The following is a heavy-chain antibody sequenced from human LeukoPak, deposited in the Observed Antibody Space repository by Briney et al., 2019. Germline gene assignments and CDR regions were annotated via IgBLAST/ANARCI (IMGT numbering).Heavy chain of an antibody. D-gene: IGHD3-10*01. CDR2: INPNSGGT. J-gene: IGHJ4*02. Sequence: ASVKLSCKASGYTFTGNYMHWVRQAPGQGLEWMGWINPNSGGTNYAQKFQGWVTMTRDTSISTAYMELSRLRSDDTAVYYCARGRNYYGSGSYYHFDYWGQGTLVTVSS. CDR3: ARGRNYYGSGSYYHFDY. CDR1: GYTFTGNY. V-gene: IGHV1-2*04.